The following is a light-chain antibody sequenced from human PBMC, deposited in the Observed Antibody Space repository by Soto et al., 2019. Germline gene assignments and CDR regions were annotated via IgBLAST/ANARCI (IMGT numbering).Light chain of an antibody. V-gene: IGKV1-39*01. CDR1: QSISSY. CDR2: AAY. CDR3: KQSYSIPVT. J-gene: IGKJ2*01. Sequence: DIQMTQSPSSLSASVGDRVTITCRASQSISSYLNWYQQKPGKAPKLLIYAAYSLQSGVQSRFSGSGSGTDFTLTIRSLQPEDSATYYCKQSYSIPVTFGQGTKV.